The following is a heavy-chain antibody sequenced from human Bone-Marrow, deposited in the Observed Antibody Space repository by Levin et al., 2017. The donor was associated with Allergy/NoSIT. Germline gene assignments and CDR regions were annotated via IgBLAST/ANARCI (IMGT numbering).Heavy chain of an antibody. CDR2: IKQDGSEK. CDR1: GFTFSSYW. CDR3: AREWRVRPTHSYYFDY. V-gene: IGHV3-7*01. Sequence: GGSLRLSCAASGFTFSSYWMSWVRQAPGKGLEWVANIKQDGSEKYYVDSVKGRFTISRDNAKNSLYLQMNSLRAEDTAVYYCAREWRVRPTHSYYFDYWGQGTLVTVSS. J-gene: IGHJ4*02. D-gene: IGHD3-22*01.